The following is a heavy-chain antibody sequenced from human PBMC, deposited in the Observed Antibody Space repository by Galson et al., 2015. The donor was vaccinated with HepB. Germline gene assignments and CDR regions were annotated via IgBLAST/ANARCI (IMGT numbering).Heavy chain of an antibody. CDR1: GFTFGDYA. J-gene: IGHJ4*02. CDR2: IRSKAYGGTT. V-gene: IGHV3-49*04. CDR3: TRAPIVDTAIADYFDY. Sequence: SLGVSCADSGFTFGDYAMSWVRQAPGRGLEWVGFIRSKAYGGTTEYAASVKGRFTISRDDSKSIAYLQMNRLKTEDTAVYYCTRAPIVDTAIADYFDYWGQGTLVTVSS. D-gene: IGHD5-18*01.